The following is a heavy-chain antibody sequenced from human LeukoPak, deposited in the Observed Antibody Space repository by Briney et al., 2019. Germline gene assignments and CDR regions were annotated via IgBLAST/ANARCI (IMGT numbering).Heavy chain of an antibody. CDR2: ISGSGGST. CDR1: GFTSSSYA. V-gene: IGHV3-23*01. CDR3: AKDHPVVATIRAIPDAFDI. J-gene: IGHJ3*02. Sequence: GGSLRLSCAASGFTSSSYAMSWVRRAPGKGLEWVSAISGSGGSTYCADSVKGRFTISRDNSKNTLYLQMNSLRAEDTAVYYCAKDHPVVATIRAIPDAFDIWGQGTMVTVSS. D-gene: IGHD5-12*01.